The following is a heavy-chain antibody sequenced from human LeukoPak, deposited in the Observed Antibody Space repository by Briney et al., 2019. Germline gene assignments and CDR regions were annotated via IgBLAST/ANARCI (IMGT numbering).Heavy chain of an antibody. J-gene: IGHJ4*02. CDR2: LNSSGGST. Sequence: GASVKVSCKASGYAFTGYYIHWVRQAPGQGLEWMGILNSSGGSTTYAQKFQGRITMTRDASTSTVYMELRSLRSEDTAVYYCARDRWELPYYFDYWGQGTLVTVSS. CDR1: GYAFTGYY. V-gene: IGHV1-46*01. D-gene: IGHD1-26*01. CDR3: ARDRWELPYYFDY.